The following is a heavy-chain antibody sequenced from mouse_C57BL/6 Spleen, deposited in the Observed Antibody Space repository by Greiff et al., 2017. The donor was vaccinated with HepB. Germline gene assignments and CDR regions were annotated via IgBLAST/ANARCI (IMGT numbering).Heavy chain of an antibody. Sequence: EVQLQQSGPELVKPGASVKISCKASGYSFTDYNMNWVKQSNGKSLEWIGVINPNYGTTSYNQKFKGKATLTVDQSSSTAYMQLNSLTSEDSAVYYCARSRDYGSRPYWYFDVWGTGTTVTVSS. CDR3: ARSRDYGSRPYWYFDV. V-gene: IGHV1-39*01. CDR2: INPNYGTT. J-gene: IGHJ1*03. CDR1: GYSFTDYN. D-gene: IGHD1-1*01.